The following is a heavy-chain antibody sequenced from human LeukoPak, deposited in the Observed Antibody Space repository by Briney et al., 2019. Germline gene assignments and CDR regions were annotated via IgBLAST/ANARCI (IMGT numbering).Heavy chain of an antibody. CDR3: ARGTLYSGWSYYFDY. J-gene: IGHJ4*02. Sequence: SETLSLTCTVSGYSISSGYYWGWIRQPPGKGLEWIGSIYHSGSTNYNPSLKRRVTISVDKSKNQFSLKLTSVTAADTAVYYCARGTLYSGWSYYFDYWGQGSQVTVSS. CDR1: GYSISSGYY. V-gene: IGHV4-38-2*02. CDR2: IYHSGST. D-gene: IGHD6-19*01.